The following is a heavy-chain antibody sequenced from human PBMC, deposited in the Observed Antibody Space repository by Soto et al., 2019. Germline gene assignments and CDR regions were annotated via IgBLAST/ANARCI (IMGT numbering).Heavy chain of an antibody. D-gene: IGHD3-22*01. Sequence: GGSLRLSCAASGFTFDDYAMHWVRQAPGKGLEWVSGISWNSGSIGYAHSVKGRFTSSRDNAKNSLYLQIDSLRAEDTALYYCAKAGYYYDNSGFGSWGQGTLVTVSS. CDR2: ISWNSGSI. J-gene: IGHJ4*02. V-gene: IGHV3-9*01. CDR1: GFTFDDYA. CDR3: AKAGYYYDNSGFGS.